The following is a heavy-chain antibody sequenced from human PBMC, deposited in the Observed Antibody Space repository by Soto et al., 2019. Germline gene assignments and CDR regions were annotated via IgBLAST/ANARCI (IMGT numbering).Heavy chain of an antibody. CDR2: VYFSGST. CDR3: ARLTYANSSYYFDY. Sequence: SETLSLTCTVSGGSISGRTYYWAWIRQPPGKGLEWIGHVYFSGSTDYNPSLKSRVTISIDTSKNQFSLKLTSVTATDTAVYYCARLTYANSSYYFDYWGQGTLVTVSS. CDR1: GGSISGRTYY. V-gene: IGHV4-61*05. J-gene: IGHJ4*02. D-gene: IGHD2-2*01.